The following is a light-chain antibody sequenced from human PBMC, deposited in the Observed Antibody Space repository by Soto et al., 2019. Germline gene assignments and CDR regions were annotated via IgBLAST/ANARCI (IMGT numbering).Light chain of an antibody. Sequence: QSVLTQPPSVSGAPGRRVTISCTGSSSNIGAGYDVHWYQQIPGTAPKLLIYGNSNRPSGVPDRLSGSKSGTSASLAITGLPAEDEADYYCQSYDSSLSGYVFGTGTKLTVL. CDR2: GNS. CDR1: SSNIGAGYD. CDR3: QSYDSSLSGYV. J-gene: IGLJ1*01. V-gene: IGLV1-40*01.